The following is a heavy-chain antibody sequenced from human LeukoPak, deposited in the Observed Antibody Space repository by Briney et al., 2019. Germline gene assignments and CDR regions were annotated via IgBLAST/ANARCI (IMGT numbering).Heavy chain of an antibody. V-gene: IGHV3-74*01. Sequence: GGSLRLSCVASGFSLSGYWMYWVRQAPGKGLMYISRNNGDGSTTNYADVVKGRFTMSRDNAKNSLYLQMNSLRAEDTAVYYCARAVAGHFDYWGQGTLVTVSS. CDR2: NNGDGSTT. J-gene: IGHJ4*02. CDR3: ARAVAGHFDY. D-gene: IGHD6-19*01. CDR1: GFSLSGYW.